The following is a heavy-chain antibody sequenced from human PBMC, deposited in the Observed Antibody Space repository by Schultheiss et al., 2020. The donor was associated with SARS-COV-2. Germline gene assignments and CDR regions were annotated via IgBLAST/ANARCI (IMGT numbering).Heavy chain of an antibody. J-gene: IGHJ3*02. CDR1: GFTVGDNY. Sequence: GGSLRLSCAASGFTVGDNYMNWVRQAPGKGLEWVAVISYDGSNKYYADSVKGRFTISRDNSKNTLYLQMNSLRAEDTAVYYCARDRVKDAFDIWGQGTTVTVSS. CDR3: ARDRVKDAFDI. V-gene: IGHV3-30-3*01. CDR2: ISYDGSNK.